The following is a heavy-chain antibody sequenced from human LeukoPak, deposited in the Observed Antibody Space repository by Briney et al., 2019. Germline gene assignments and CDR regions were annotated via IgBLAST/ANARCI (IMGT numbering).Heavy chain of an antibody. J-gene: IGHJ5*02. V-gene: IGHV1-46*01. CDR2: INPSGSST. CDR1: GYSFTSHY. CDR3: ARDNSVGDIAWWFDP. D-gene: IGHD3-16*02. Sequence: ASVKVSCKASGYSFTSHYMHWVRQAPGQGLEWLGLINPSGSSTLYAQKFQGRVTMTRDMSTTTDYMELSSLRSEDTAVYYCARDNSVGDIAWWFDPWGQGTLVTVSS.